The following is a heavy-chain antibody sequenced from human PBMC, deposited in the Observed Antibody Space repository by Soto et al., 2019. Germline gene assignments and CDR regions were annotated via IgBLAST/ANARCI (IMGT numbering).Heavy chain of an antibody. D-gene: IGHD6-6*01. V-gene: IGHV4-4*07. CDR2: IYMSGTT. Sequence: QVQLQESGPGLVKPSETLSLTCTVSGGSISAFYWNWIRQPAGKGREWIGRIYMSGTTTYNPSLKGRVTMSVYTSKSQFSLKLSSVTAADTAVYYCASSPRTSSIGTFDFWGLGAMVTVSS. J-gene: IGHJ3*01. CDR3: ASSPRTSSIGTFDF. CDR1: GGSISAFY.